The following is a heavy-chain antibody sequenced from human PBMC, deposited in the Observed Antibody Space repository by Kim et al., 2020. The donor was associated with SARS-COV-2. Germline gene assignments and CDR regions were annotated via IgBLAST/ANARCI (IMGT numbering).Heavy chain of an antibody. Sequence: ASVKVSCKASGYTFTSYAMHWVRQAPGQRLEWMGWINAGNGNTKYSQKFQGRVTITRDTSASTAYMELSSLRSEDTAVYYCAREGAAIVATIGAPHGMDVWGQGTTVTVSS. V-gene: IGHV1-3*01. CDR3: AREGAAIVATIGAPHGMDV. D-gene: IGHD5-12*01. CDR2: INAGNGNT. CDR1: GYTFTSYA. J-gene: IGHJ6*02.